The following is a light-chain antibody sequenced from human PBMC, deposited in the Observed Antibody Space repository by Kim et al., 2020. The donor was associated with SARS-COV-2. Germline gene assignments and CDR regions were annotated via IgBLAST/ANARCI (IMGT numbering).Light chain of an antibody. CDR2: GAS. Sequence: VSPGERATLSCRASQSVSSNLAWYQQKPGQAPRLLIYGASTRATGIPARFSGSGSGTEFTLTISSLQSEDFAVYYGQQYNHWPPTFGQGTKVDIK. CDR1: QSVSSN. V-gene: IGKV3-15*01. CDR3: QQYNHWPPT. J-gene: IGKJ1*01.